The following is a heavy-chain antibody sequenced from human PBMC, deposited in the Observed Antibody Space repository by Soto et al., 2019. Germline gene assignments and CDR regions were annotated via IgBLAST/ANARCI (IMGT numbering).Heavy chain of an antibody. D-gene: IGHD1-26*01. J-gene: IGHJ4*02. V-gene: IGHV4-4*02. CDR2: IFHSGST. Sequence: SETLSLTCAVFGGSISNSNWWTWVRQHPGKGLDWIGEIFHSGSTNYNSSLMGRVTISVDKANHQFSLKLSSVTAADTAVYYCAHRPIVGAAIWGQGTLVTVSS. CDR1: GGSISNSNW. CDR3: AHRPIVGAAI.